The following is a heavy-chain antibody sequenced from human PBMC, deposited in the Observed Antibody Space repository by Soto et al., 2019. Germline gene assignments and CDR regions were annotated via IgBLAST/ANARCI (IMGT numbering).Heavy chain of an antibody. CDR3: AITRTGRTNRLDL. V-gene: IGHV1-69-2*01. CDR1: GFTFTDYY. CDR2: VDPEEGET. J-gene: IGHJ5*02. Sequence: EVQLVQSGAGLMKPGSTVKLSCKVVGFTFTDYYIHWVKQAPGQGLEWLGFVDPEEGETMFSERFQGRVSITADTSTDTSYMELSNLRSQDTVVYYCAITRTGRTNRLDLWGQGTLVTVSS. D-gene: IGHD2-8*02.